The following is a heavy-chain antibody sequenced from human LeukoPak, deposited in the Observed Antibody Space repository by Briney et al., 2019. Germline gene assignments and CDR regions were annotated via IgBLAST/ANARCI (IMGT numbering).Heavy chain of an antibody. CDR3: ANSRSGSPFDY. CDR1: GFTFSNYA. Sequence: GGSLRLSCAASGFTFSNYAMSWVRQAPGKGLEWVSAISGSGGSTYYADSVKGRFTISRDNSKNTLYLQMNSLRAEDTAVYYCANSRSGSPFDYWGQGTLVTVSS. CDR2: ISGSGGST. J-gene: IGHJ4*02. D-gene: IGHD1-26*01. V-gene: IGHV3-23*01.